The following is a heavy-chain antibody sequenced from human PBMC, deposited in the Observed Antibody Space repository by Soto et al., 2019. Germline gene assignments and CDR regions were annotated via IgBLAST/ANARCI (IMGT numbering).Heavy chain of an antibody. V-gene: IGHV3-33*01. CDR3: ARDDIVYYGMDV. Sequence: GGSLRLSCAASGFTFSSYGMHWVRQAPGKGLEWVAVIWYDGSNKYYADSMKGRFTISRDNSKNTLYLQMNSLRAEDTAVYYCARDDIVYYGMDVWGQGTTVTVSS. J-gene: IGHJ6*02. D-gene: IGHD3-16*02. CDR1: GFTFSSYG. CDR2: IWYDGSNK.